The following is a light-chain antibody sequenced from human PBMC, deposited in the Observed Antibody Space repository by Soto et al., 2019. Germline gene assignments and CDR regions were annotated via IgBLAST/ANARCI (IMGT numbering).Light chain of an antibody. V-gene: IGKV3-20*01. Sequence: EIVLTQSPGTLSLSPGERATLSCRASQSVSSSYLDRYQQKPGQAPRLLIYGASSRATRSPDRFSGSGSGTDFTLTISRLEPEDFAVYYCPHYGSSPFTFGPGTNVEIK. CDR2: GAS. J-gene: IGKJ3*01. CDR3: PHYGSSPFT. CDR1: QSVSSSY.